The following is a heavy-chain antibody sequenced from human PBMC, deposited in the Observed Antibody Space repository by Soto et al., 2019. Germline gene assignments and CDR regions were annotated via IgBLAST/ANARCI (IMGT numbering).Heavy chain of an antibody. D-gene: IGHD6-19*01. J-gene: IGHJ5*02. CDR3: ARTGYSSGWFQYNWFDP. V-gene: IGHV1-69*13. Sequence: SVKVSCKASGGTFSSYAISWVRQAPGQGLEWMGGIIPISGTANYAQKFQGRVTITADESTSTAYMELSSLRSEDTAVYYCARTGYSSGWFQYNWFDPWGQGTLVTVSS. CDR2: IIPISGTA. CDR1: GGTFSSYA.